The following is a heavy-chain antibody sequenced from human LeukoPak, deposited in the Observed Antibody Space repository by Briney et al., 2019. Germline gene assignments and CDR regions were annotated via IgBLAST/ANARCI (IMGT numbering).Heavy chain of an antibody. V-gene: IGHV3-38-3*01. Sequence: GGSLRLSCAASGFTASSNEMSWVRQAPGKGLEWVSSISGGNTWHADSRKGRFTVSRDKSKNTLHLQMNSLRAEDTAVYFCAIKSVPLKYYGSDVWGQGTTVIVSS. CDR1: GFTASSNE. CDR3: AIKSVPLKYYGSDV. CDR2: ISGGNT. J-gene: IGHJ6*02.